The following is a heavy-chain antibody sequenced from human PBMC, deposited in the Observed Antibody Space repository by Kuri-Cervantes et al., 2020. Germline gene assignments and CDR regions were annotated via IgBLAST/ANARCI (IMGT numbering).Heavy chain of an antibody. CDR2: ISAYNGST. CDR3: ARGPFDDYYDSSAYYGMDV. V-gene: IGHV1-18*01. Sequence: ASVKVSCKASGYTFTSYGISWVRQAPGQGLEWMGWISAYNGSTNYAQKLQGRVTMTTDTSTSTAYMELRSLRSDDTAVYYCARGPFDDYYDSSAYYGMDVWGQGTTVTVSS. D-gene: IGHD3-22*01. CDR1: GYTFTSYG. J-gene: IGHJ6*02.